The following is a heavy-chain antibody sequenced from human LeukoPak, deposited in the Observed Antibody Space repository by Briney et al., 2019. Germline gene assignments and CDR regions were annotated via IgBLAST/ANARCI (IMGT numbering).Heavy chain of an antibody. Sequence: HPETLSLACAVYGGSFSGYYWSWIRQPPGNGLDWIGEINHSGSTNYNPSLKSRVTISVDTSKNQFSLKLTSITAADAAVYYCARVGAVTTAFYNWFDPWGQGTLVTVSS. D-gene: IGHD4-17*01. V-gene: IGHV4-34*01. CDR2: INHSGST. J-gene: IGHJ5*02. CDR3: ARVGAVTTAFYNWFDP. CDR1: GGSFSGYY.